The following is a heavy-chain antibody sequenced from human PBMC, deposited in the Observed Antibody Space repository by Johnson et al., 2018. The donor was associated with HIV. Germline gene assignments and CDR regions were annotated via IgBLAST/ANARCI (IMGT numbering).Heavy chain of an antibody. D-gene: IGHD4-23*01. CDR2: ICGSGGST. J-gene: IGHJ3*02. V-gene: IGHV3-11*04. CDR3: ARVTLVLDI. CDR1: GFSFSDYY. Sequence: VQLVESGGGLVKPGGSLRLSCAASGFSFSDYYMSWIRQTPGKGLEWVAVICGSGGSTYYADSVKGRFTISRDNSKNTLYLQMNSLRAEDTAVYYCARVTLVLDIWGQGTMVTVSS.